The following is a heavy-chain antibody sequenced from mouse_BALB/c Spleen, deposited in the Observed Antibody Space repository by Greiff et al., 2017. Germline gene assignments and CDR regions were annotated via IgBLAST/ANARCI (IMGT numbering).Heavy chain of an antibody. CDR2: INSNGGST. CDR3: ARDHYYGSSYEWYFDV. D-gene: IGHD1-1*01. CDR1: GFTFSSYG. Sequence: EVKLVESGGGLVQPGGSLKLSCAASGFTFSSYGMSWVRQTPDKRLELVATINSNGGSTYYPDSVKGRFTISRDNAKNTLYLQMSSLKSEDTAMYYCARDHYYGSSYEWYFDVWGAGTTVTVSS. J-gene: IGHJ1*01. V-gene: IGHV5-6-3*01.